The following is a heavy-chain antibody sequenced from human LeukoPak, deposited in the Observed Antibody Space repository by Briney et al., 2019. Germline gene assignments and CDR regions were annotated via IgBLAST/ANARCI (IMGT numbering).Heavy chain of an antibody. CDR3: ARESVTTLRLLNSHDY. Sequence: GGSLRLSCAASGFTYSSYSMNGVRQAPGKGLEWVSSISSSSSYIYYADSVKGRFTISRDNAKNSLYLQMNSLRAEDTAVYYCARESVTTLRLLNSHDYWGQGTLVTVSS. V-gene: IGHV3-21*01. D-gene: IGHD4-11*01. J-gene: IGHJ4*02. CDR2: ISSSSSYI. CDR1: GFTYSSYS.